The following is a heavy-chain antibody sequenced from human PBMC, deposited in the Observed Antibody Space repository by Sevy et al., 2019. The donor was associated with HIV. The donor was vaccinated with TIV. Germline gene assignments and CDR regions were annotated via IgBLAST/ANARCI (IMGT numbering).Heavy chain of an antibody. CDR2: TYYRSKWYN. J-gene: IGHJ4*02. CDR3: ARTPPYCSSTSCHFDY. V-gene: IGHV6-1*01. CDR1: GDSVSSNSAA. Sequence: SQTLSLTCAISGDSVSSNSAAWNWIRQSPSRGLEWLGRTYYRSKWYNDYAVSVKSRITINPDTSKNQFSLQLNSVTPEDTAVYYCARTPPYCSSTSCHFDYWGQGTLVTVSS. D-gene: IGHD2-2*01.